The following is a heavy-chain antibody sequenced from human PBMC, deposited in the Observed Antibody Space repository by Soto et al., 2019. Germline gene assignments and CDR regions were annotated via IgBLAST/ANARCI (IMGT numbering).Heavy chain of an antibody. CDR1: GGSLTSGSYY. V-gene: IGHV4-61*01. D-gene: IGHD4-17*01. CDR3: ARVATLTTCEHQ. CDR2: FYYSGST. J-gene: IGHJ4*01. Sequence: QVQLQESGPGLVTPSETLSLTCTVSGGSLTSGSYYWSWIRQPTGKGLGWIGNFYYSGSTNYNPSLKRRVTISVDTSKNQFALKLSSVTAADTAVYYSARVATLTTCEHQWGHGSLVTVSS.